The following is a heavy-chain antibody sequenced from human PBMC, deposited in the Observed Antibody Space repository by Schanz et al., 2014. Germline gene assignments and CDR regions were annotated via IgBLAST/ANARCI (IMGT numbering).Heavy chain of an antibody. CDR1: GFAFSSYG. Sequence: VQVVQSGGGLVQPGGSLRLSCLASGFAFSSYGMNWLRQAPGKGLEWVSVISASGGDTYYADSVKGRFTISRDNSKNTLYLQMSSLRAEDTAVYYCAKSQGSSFDSWGQGTLVTVSS. V-gene: IGHV3-23*04. J-gene: IGHJ4*02. CDR2: ISASGGDT. CDR3: AKSQGSSFDS. D-gene: IGHD6-13*01.